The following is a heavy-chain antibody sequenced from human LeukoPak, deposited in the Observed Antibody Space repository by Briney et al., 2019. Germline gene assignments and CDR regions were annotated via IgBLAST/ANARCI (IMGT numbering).Heavy chain of an antibody. CDR3: ARIPATDWVDY. D-gene: IGHD3-9*01. CDR1: GYSFTSYW. J-gene: IGHJ4*02. Sequence: GESLKISCKGSGYSFTSYWIGWVRQMAGKGLEWMGIIYPGDSDTRYSPFFQGQVTISADKSISTAYLQWSSLKASDTAMYYCARIPATDWVDYWGQGTLVTVSS. CDR2: IYPGDSDT. V-gene: IGHV5-51*01.